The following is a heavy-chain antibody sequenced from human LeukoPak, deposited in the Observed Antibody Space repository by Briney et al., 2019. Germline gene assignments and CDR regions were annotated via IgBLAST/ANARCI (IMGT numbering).Heavy chain of an antibody. V-gene: IGHV3-73*01. Sequence: GGSLRLSCAASGFSFSGSAIHWVRQASGKGLEWVGRIRSKANNYATAYAESVKGRFTISRDDSDNTAYLQMNSLKTEDTAVYYCTRLYDTVTKSIDYWGQGTLVTVSS. CDR2: IRSKANNYAT. CDR3: TRLYDTVTKSIDY. D-gene: IGHD4-17*01. CDR1: GFSFSGSA. J-gene: IGHJ4*02.